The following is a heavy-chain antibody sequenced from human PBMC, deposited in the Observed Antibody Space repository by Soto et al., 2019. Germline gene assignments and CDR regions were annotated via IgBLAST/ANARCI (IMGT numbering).Heavy chain of an antibody. CDR3: ARDRGELDWFDP. J-gene: IGHJ5*02. V-gene: IGHV4-34*01. CDR1: GGSFSGYY. CDR2: INHSGST. D-gene: IGHD3-16*01. Sequence: SETLSLTCAVYGGSFSGYYWSWIRQPPGKGLEWIGEINHSGSTNYNPSLKSRVTMSADTSKNQFSLKLSSVTAADTAVYYCARDRGELDWFDPWGQGTLVTVSS.